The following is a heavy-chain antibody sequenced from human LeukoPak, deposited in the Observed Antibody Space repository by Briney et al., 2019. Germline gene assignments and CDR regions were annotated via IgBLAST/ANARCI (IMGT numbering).Heavy chain of an antibody. J-gene: IGHJ3*02. CDR3: ASPRPTYGGTAFDI. V-gene: IGHV1-69*05. CDR1: GGTFSSNA. Sequence: ASVKVSCKASGGTFSSNAISWVRQAPGQGLEWMGRIIPIFGIANYAQKFQGRVTITTDESTSTAYMELSGLRSEDTAVYYCASPRPTYGGTAFDIWGQGTMVTVSS. CDR2: IIPIFGIA. D-gene: IGHD4-23*01.